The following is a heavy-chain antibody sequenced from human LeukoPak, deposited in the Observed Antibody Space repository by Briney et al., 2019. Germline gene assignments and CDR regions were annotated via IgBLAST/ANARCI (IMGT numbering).Heavy chain of an antibody. CDR1: GFTVSSNY. J-gene: IGHJ4*02. V-gene: IGHV3-53*01. D-gene: IGHD6-19*01. CDR2: IYGGGST. CDR3: ARGFDSSGWYGGY. Sequence: GGSLRVSCAASGFTVSSNYMSWVRQAPGKGLEWVSVIYGGGSTYYADSVKGRFTISRDNSKNTLYLQMNSLRAEDTAVYYCARGFDSSGWYGGYWGQGTLVTVSS.